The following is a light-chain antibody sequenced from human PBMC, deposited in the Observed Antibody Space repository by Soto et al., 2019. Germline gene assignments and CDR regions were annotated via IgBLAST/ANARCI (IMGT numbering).Light chain of an antibody. Sequence: SYELTQPPSVSVAPGQTARITCGGNNIGSKSVHGYQQKPGQAPVLVVYDDSDRPSGIPERFSGSNSGNTATLTISRVEAGDEADYYCQVWDSSSDHPYVFGTGTKLTVL. V-gene: IGLV3-21*02. CDR3: QVWDSSSDHPYV. CDR2: DDS. CDR1: NIGSKS. J-gene: IGLJ1*01.